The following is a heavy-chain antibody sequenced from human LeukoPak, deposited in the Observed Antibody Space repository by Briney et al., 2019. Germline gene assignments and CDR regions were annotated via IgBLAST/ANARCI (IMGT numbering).Heavy chain of an antibody. CDR3: ARGPSITMVRGGQWYYYMDV. Sequence: ASVKVSCKASGYTFTSYYMHWVRQAPGQGLEWMGIINPSGGSTNYAQKFQGRVTMTRDTSTNTVYMELSSLRSEDTAVYYCARGPSITMVRGGQWYYYMDVWGKGATVTISS. CDR1: GYTFTSYY. V-gene: IGHV1-46*01. CDR2: INPSGGST. J-gene: IGHJ6*03. D-gene: IGHD3-10*01.